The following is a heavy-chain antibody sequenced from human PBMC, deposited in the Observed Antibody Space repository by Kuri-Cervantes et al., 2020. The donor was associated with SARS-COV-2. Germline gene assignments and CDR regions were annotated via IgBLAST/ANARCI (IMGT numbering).Heavy chain of an antibody. J-gene: IGHJ2*01. Sequence: LRLSCTVSGGSISSGGFYWSWIRQHPGKGLEWIAYICYSGGTYYNPSLKSRVTISVDTSKNQFSLKLSSVTAADTAVYYCARRPDQIYWYFDLWGRSTLVTVSS. V-gene: IGHV4-31*03. CDR2: ICYSGGT. D-gene: IGHD2-2*01. CDR3: ARRPDQIYWYFDL. CDR1: GGSISSGGFY.